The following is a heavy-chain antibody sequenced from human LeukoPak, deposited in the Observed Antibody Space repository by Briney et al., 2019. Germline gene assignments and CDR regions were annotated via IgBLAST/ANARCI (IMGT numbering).Heavy chain of an antibody. Sequence: ASVKVSCKASGYTFTIYGISWVRQAPGQGGEGMGWISAYNGNTNYAQKLQGRVTMTTDTSTSTAYMELRSLRSDDTAVYYCARVSVVEGPYFDYWGQGTLVTVSS. CDR1: GYTFTIYG. CDR3: ARVSVVEGPYFDY. CDR2: ISAYNGNT. J-gene: IGHJ4*02. D-gene: IGHD2-21*01. V-gene: IGHV1-18*01.